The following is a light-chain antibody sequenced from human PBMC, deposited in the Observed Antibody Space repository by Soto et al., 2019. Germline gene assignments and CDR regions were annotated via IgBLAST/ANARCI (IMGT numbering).Light chain of an antibody. CDR2: GAS. V-gene: IGKV3D-15*01. CDR1: QSINRD. CDR3: QQYHSWPIT. Sequence: EILMTQSPAPLSGSPGESATLSCRASQSINRDLAWYAQKPGQTPRRVIYGASTWGTGVQPRFTGSGSGTEFTLTISILQAEDFAVYYCQQYHSWPITFGQGTRLEIK. J-gene: IGKJ5*01.